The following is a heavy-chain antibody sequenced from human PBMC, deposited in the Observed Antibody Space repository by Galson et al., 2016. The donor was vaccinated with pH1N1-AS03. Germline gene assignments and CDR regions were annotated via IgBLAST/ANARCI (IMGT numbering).Heavy chain of an antibody. CDR3: ALPNSGGNAFEI. D-gene: IGHD2/OR15-2a*01. CDR1: GVSVTSSGVG. J-gene: IGHJ3*02. CDR2: VCWDETR. Sequence: PALVKPTQTLTLTCSVSGVSVTSSGVGVGWFRQPPGKALEWLALVCWDETRRYSPSLKNRLTITKDSSKNQVVLTVTSVDPMDIATYFCALPNSGGNAFEIWGPGTMVTVSS. V-gene: IGHV2-5*02.